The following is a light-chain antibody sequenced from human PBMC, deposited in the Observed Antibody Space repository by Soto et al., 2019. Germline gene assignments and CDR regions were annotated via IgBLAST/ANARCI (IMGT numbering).Light chain of an antibody. CDR1: RSNIGAGYD. CDR3: QSYDRSRRGSV. V-gene: IGLV1-40*01. J-gene: IGLJ3*02. CDR2: GNS. Sequence: QSVLPQPPSVSGAPGQRVPLSCTGNRSNIGAGYDVHWYQQLPGKAPKLLIFGNSHRPSGVPDRFFGSKSGTSASLAITGRQAEDEADYYCQSYDRSRRGSVVGGGTKVTVL.